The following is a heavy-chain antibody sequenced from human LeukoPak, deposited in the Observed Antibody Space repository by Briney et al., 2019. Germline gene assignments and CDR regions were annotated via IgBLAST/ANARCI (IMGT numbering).Heavy chain of an antibody. CDR1: GFTFSSYA. Sequence: PGGSLRLSCAASGFTFSSYAMHWVRQAPGKGLEWVAVISYDGSNKKYADSVKGRFTISRDNAKNSLYLQMNSLRAEDTAVYYCARVGWDHPRDAFDIWGQGTMVTVSS. V-gene: IGHV3-30*04. CDR2: ISYDGSNK. J-gene: IGHJ3*02. D-gene: IGHD1-26*01. CDR3: ARVGWDHPRDAFDI.